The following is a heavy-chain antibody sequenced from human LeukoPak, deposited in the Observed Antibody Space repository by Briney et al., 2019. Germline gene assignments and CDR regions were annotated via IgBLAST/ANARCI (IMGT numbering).Heavy chain of an antibody. CDR2: ISSSYNTI. D-gene: IGHD6-19*01. CDR1: GFTFSSHN. CDR3: ARGPSSGWYLKFYGMDV. V-gene: IGHV3-48*04. J-gene: IGHJ6*02. Sequence: GGSLRLSCVASGFTFSSHNMNWVRQAPGKGLEWVSYISSSYNTIYYRDSVQGRFIISRDNAKNSLYLQMNSLRAEDTAVYYCARGPSSGWYLKFYGMDVWGQGTTVTVSS.